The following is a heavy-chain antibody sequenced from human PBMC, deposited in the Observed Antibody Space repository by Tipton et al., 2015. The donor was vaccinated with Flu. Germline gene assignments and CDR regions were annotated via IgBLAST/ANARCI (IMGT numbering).Heavy chain of an antibody. CDR2: FGASGRTT. CDR1: GFTFSRYG. CDR3: AKVIPELVAGLDY. V-gene: IGHV3-23*01. J-gene: IGHJ4*02. Sequence: SLRLSCTASGFTFSRYGMSWVRQAPGKGLEWVSGFGASGRTTYFADSVKGRFTISRDNFKNTLYLQMNSLRAEDTAVYYCAKVIPELVAGLDYWGQGTLVTVSS. D-gene: IGHD6-19*01.